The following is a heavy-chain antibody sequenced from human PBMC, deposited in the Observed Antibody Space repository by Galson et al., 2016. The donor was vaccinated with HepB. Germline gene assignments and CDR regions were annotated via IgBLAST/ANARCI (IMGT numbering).Heavy chain of an antibody. V-gene: IGHV3-23*01. Sequence: SLRLSCATSGFIFSSFAMTWVRQAPGKGLEWVSGVGGSGSYTFYADFVAGRFIISRDNSRNTLFLQMNSLKAEDSAIYYCAKTRSYGSGSYYSREYFFDHWGQGTLDTVS. CDR3: AKTRSYGSGSYYSREYFFDH. D-gene: IGHD3-10*01. J-gene: IGHJ4*02. CDR1: GFIFSSFA. CDR2: VGGSGSYT.